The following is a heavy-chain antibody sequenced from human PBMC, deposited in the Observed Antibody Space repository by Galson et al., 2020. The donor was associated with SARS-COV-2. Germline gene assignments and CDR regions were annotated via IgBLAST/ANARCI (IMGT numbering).Heavy chain of an antibody. V-gene: IGHV3-30*04. J-gene: IGHJ5*02. CDR3: ARETDDDTRGSYYH. Sequence: QLGESLKISCRASGFTFSSSAMHWVRQAPGKGLEWEALISYDGTKRYNLDSVKGRFTISRDNSKTTLYLQMDSLTTEDTAVYYCARETDDDTRGSYYHWGQGTLVTVSS. CDR1: GFTFSSSA. D-gene: IGHD2-2*01. CDR2: ISYDGTKR.